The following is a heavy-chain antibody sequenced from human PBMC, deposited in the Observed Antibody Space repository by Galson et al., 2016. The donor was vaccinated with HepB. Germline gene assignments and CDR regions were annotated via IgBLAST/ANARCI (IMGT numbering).Heavy chain of an antibody. CDR2: IKQDKSEK. Sequence: SLRLSCAASGFTFSRYWMTWVRQAPGKGLEWVANIKQDKSEKYYVDSVKGRFTISRDNAMNSVFLQMNSLRDDDTAVYYCARDGGQQVVRWERLRKVYYYYPMDVWGQGTTVTVSS. CDR3: ARDGGQQVVRWERLRKVYYYYPMDV. J-gene: IGHJ6*02. V-gene: IGHV3-7*01. CDR1: GFTFSRYW. D-gene: IGHD6-13*01.